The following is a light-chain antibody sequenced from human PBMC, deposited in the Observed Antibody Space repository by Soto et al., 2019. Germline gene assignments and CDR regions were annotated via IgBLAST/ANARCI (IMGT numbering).Light chain of an antibody. J-gene: IGKJ5*01. CDR1: QSVSSY. Sequence: EIVLTQSPATLSLSPGERAPLSCRASQSVSSYLAWYQQKHGQAHRLLIYDASNRATGIPARFSGSGSGTDGTITISSLEPQDCTVYYGQQRSDWPITFGQGTRLEIK. CDR3: QQRSDWPIT. V-gene: IGKV3-11*01. CDR2: DAS.